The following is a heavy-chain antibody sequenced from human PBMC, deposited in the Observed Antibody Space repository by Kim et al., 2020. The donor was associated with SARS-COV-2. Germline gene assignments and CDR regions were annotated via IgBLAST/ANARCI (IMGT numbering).Heavy chain of an antibody. V-gene: IGHV4-34*01. Sequence: LKSRVTISVDTSKNQFSLKLSSVTAADTAVYYCARGRRGNSPYYYYGMDVWGQGTTVTVSS. D-gene: IGHD2-21*02. CDR3: ARGRRGNSPYYYYGMDV. J-gene: IGHJ6*02.